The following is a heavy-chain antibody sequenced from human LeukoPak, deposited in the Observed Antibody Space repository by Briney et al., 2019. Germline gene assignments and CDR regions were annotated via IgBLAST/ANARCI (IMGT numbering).Heavy chain of an antibody. CDR1: VFTFSSYG. CDR3: AKRIRGSLAYCSGGNCYSPAFDI. D-gene: IGHD2-15*01. CDR2: ISGSGSPT. V-gene: IGHV3-23*01. Sequence: AGGSLRLSCAASVFTFSSYGMSWVRQAPGKGLEWVSAISGSGSPTYYADSVKGRFTISRDNSKNILYLEMNSLRAEDTAVYYCAKRIRGSLAYCSGGNCYSPAFDIWGQGTMVTVSS. J-gene: IGHJ3*02.